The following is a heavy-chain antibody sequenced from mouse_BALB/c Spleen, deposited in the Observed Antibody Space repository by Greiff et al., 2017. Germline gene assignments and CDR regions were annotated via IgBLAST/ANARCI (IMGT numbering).Heavy chain of an antibody. CDR2: IWAGGST. Sequence: VKLVESGPGLVAPSQSLSITCTVSGFSLTSYGVHWVRQPPGKGLEWLGVIWAGGSTNYNSALMSRLSISKDNSKSQVFLKMNSLQTDDTAMYYCARGELTGGYFDYWGQGTTLTVSS. V-gene: IGHV2-9*02. D-gene: IGHD4-1*01. J-gene: IGHJ2*01. CDR3: ARGELTGGYFDY. CDR1: GFSLTSYG.